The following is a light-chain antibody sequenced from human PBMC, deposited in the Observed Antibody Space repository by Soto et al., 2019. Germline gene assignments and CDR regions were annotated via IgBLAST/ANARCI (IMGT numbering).Light chain of an antibody. CDR3: SSYAGSNTPYV. Sequence: QSVLTQPPSASGSPGQSVTISCTGSSSDVGGYNYVSWYQQHPGNAPILMIYEVNKRPSGVPDRFSGSKSGNTASPTVSGLQAEDEADYYCSSYAGSNTPYVFGTGTKVTVL. J-gene: IGLJ1*01. CDR2: EVN. V-gene: IGLV2-8*01. CDR1: SSDVGGYNY.